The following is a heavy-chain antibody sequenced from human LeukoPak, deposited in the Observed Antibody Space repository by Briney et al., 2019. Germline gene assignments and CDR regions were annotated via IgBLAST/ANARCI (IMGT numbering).Heavy chain of an antibody. Sequence: GGSLRLSCAASGFTFSSYWMHWVRQAPGKGLEWVSLSGGSTYYTDSVKGRFTISRDNSKNTLYLQMNSLRAEDTAVYYCARRAGDYSHPYDYWGQGILVTVSS. D-gene: IGHD3-22*01. CDR2: SGGST. CDR3: ARRAGDYSHPYDY. V-gene: IGHV3-53*01. CDR1: GFTFSSYW. J-gene: IGHJ4*02.